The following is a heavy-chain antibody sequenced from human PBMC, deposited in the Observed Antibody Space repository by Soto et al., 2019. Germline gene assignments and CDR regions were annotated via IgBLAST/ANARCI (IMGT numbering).Heavy chain of an antibody. D-gene: IGHD6-13*01. CDR2: IYYSGST. CDR3: AGDLYSSRGRAGNWFDP. CDR1: GGSISSYY. V-gene: IGHV4-59*01. Sequence: SETLSLTCTVSGGSISSYYWSWIRQPPGKGLEWIGYIYYSGSTNYNPSLKSRVTISVDWSENQFSLKGGSVTAADTAVYLCAGDLYSSRGRAGNWFDPWGQGTLVNVSS. J-gene: IGHJ5*02.